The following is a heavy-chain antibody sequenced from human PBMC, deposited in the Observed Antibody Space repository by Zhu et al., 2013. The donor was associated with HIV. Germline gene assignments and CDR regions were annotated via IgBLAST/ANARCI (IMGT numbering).Heavy chain of an antibody. CDR2: VSTYNGNR. Sequence: QVQLVQSGAEMKKPGASVKVSCKASGYSFSNYGLSWVRQAPGQGLEWMGWVSTYNGNRDYAQKFQGRITMTTDTSTNTAYMELRSLRSDDTAVYYCARPNDNVLTGYYYPFDYWGQEPWSPSHQ. V-gene: IGHV1-18*01. D-gene: IGHD3-9*01. CDR1: GYSFSNYG. CDR3: ARPNDNVLTGYYYPFDY. J-gene: IGHJ4*01.